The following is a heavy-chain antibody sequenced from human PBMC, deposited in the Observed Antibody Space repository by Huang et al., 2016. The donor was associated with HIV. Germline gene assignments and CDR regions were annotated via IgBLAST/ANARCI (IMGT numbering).Heavy chain of an antibody. J-gene: IGHJ4*02. CDR1: GGTFSSYA. V-gene: IGHV1-69*13. Sequence: QVQLVQSGAEVKKPGSSVKVSCKASGGTFSSYAISGVRQALGQGLEWRGGIIPICGTANDAQKFQGRVTSTADESTSTAYMELSSLRSEDTAVYYCARARGYYDSSVSYYFDYWGQGTLVTVSS. CDR2: IIPICGTA. CDR3: ARARGYYDSSVSYYFDY. D-gene: IGHD3-22*01.